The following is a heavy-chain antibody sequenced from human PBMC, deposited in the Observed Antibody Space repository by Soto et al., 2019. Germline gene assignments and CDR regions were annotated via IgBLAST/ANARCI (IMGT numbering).Heavy chain of an antibody. Sequence: SETLSLTCTVSGGSVSSGSYYWSWIRQPPGKGLEWIGYIYYSGSTNYNPSLKSRVTISVDTSKNQFSLKLSSVTAADTAVYYCARDGRVGPGGMDVWGQGTTVTVSS. D-gene: IGHD1-1*01. V-gene: IGHV4-61*01. CDR3: ARDGRVGPGGMDV. CDR1: GGSVSSGSYY. J-gene: IGHJ6*02. CDR2: IYYSGST.